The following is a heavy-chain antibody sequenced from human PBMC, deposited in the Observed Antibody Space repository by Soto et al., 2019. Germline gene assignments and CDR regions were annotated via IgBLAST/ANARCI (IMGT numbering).Heavy chain of an antibody. CDR2: INHSGST. V-gene: IGHV4-34*01. J-gene: IGHJ6*02. Sequence: SETLSLTCAVYGGSFSGYYWTWNRQPPGTGLEWIGEINHSGSTNYNPSLKSRVTISVDTSKNQFSLKLSSVTAADTAVYYCARHLTYCSAGSCYSDFPYYGMDVWGQGTTVTAS. CDR1: GGSFSGYY. CDR3: ARHLTYCSAGSCYSDFPYYGMDV. D-gene: IGHD2-15*01.